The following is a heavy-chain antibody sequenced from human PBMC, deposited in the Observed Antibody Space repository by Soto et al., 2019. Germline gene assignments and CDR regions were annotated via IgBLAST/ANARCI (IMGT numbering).Heavy chain of an antibody. D-gene: IGHD6-25*01. Sequence: PSETLSLTFTVSGGSITSSSHFWGWVRQPTGEGLEWIGTIYFTGNTYYTPSLKSRLTMSIDTSKNEFSLRLNSVTAADTAVYYCAGQTFTIAAASYGRSNWFDPWGPGTLVTVSS. V-gene: IGHV4-39*01. CDR2: IYFTGNT. CDR3: AGQTFTIAAASYGRSNWFDP. CDR1: GGSITSSSHF. J-gene: IGHJ5*02.